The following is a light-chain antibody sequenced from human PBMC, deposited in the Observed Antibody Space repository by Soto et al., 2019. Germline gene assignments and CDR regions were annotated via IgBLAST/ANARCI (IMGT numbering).Light chain of an antibody. V-gene: IGKV1-5*01. CDR3: QKYNSFWT. CDR1: QSISSW. CDR2: DAS. J-gene: IGKJ1*01. Sequence: DIQMTQSPSTLCAFVGARVTVTCRASQSISSWLAWYQQKPGKAPKLLIYDASSSESGVPSRFSGSGSGTEFTLTISSLQPEDFATDYCQKYNSFWTFGQGTKVDIK.